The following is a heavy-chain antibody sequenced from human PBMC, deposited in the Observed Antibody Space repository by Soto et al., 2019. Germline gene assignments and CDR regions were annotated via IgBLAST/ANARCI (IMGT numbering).Heavy chain of an antibody. CDR1: GFSLSTSGVG. Sequence: SGPTLVNPTQTLTLTCTFSGFSLSTSGVGVGWIRQPPGKALEWLALIYWDDDKRYSPSLKSRLTITKDTSKNQVVLTMTNMDPVDTATYYCAHRPGSSWYKPNNNWFDPWGQGTLVTVSS. V-gene: IGHV2-5*02. CDR2: IYWDDDK. D-gene: IGHD6-13*01. CDR3: AHRPGSSWYKPNNNWFDP. J-gene: IGHJ5*02.